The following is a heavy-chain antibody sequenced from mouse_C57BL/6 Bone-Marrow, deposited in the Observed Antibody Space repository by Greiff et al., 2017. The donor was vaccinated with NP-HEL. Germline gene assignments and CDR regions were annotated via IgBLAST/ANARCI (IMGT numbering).Heavy chain of an antibody. V-gene: IGHV10-1*01. CDR3: ARSYDFYPYAYDD. J-gene: IGHJ2*01. CDR1: GFSFNTYA. D-gene: IGHD2-4*01. Sequence: EADGGLVQPKGSLKLSCAASGFSFNTYAMNWVRQAPGKGLEWVARIRSKSTNYATYYADSVKDRFTISRDDSESMLYLQLNYVKTDDTAMNYCARSYDFYPYAYDDRGKGITLTAST. CDR2: IRSKSTNYAT.